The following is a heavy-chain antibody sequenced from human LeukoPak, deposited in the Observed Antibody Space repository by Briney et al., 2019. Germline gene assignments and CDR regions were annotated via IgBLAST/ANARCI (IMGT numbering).Heavy chain of an antibody. J-gene: IGHJ3*02. CDR2: IGTAGDT. CDR3: ARGWAENILTGYRHDAFDI. Sequence: PGGSLRLSCAASGFTFSSYDMHWVRQATGKGLEWVSAIGTAGDTYYPGSVKGRFTISRENAKNSLYLQMNSLRAGDTAVYYCARGWAENILTGYRHDAFDIWGQGTMVTVSS. CDR1: GFTFSSYD. D-gene: IGHD3-9*01. V-gene: IGHV3-13*01.